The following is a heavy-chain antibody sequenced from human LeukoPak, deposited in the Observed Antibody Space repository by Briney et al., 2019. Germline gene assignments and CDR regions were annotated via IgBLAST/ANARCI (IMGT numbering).Heavy chain of an antibody. CDR3: AREGPYYDFWSGYYTGHWFDP. CDR2: IYHSGST. V-gene: IGHV4-4*02. CDR1: GGSMSSTNW. D-gene: IGHD3-3*01. Sequence: SETLSLTCAVSGGSMSSTNWWSWVRQPPGKGLEWIGEIYHSGSTNYNPSLKSRVTISVDKSKNQFSLKLISVTAADTAVYYCAREGPYYDFWSGYYTGHWFDPWGQGTLVTVSS. J-gene: IGHJ5*02.